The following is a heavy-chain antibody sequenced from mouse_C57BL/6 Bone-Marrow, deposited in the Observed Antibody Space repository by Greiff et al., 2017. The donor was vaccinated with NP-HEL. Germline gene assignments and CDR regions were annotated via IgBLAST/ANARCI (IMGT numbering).Heavy chain of an antibody. CDR2: IYPYNGVS. CDR1: GYSFTGYY. V-gene: IGHV1-31*01. J-gene: IGHJ1*03. CDR3: AREIDTWPYGHFDV. Sequence: EVKLVESGPELVKPGASVKISCKASGYSFTGYYMHWVKQSHGNILDWIGYIYPYNGVSSYNQKFKGKATLPVDKSSSPAYMELRRLTSEDSAVSYGAREIDTWPYGHFDVWGRGTTVTVTS.